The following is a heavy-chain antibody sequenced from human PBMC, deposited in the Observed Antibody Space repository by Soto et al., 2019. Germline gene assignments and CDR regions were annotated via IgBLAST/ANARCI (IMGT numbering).Heavy chain of an antibody. CDR2: IYYSGST. D-gene: IGHD3-3*01. CDR1: GGSISSGGYY. J-gene: IGHJ6*02. V-gene: IGHV4-31*03. CDR3: ARDTGGFLEWLNTDYGMDV. Sequence: KPSETLSLTCTVSGGSISSGGYYWSWIRQHPGKGLEWIGYIYYSGSTYYNPSLKSRVTISVDTSKNQFSLKLSSVTAADTAVYYCARDTGGFLEWLNTDYGMDVWGQGTTVTVSS.